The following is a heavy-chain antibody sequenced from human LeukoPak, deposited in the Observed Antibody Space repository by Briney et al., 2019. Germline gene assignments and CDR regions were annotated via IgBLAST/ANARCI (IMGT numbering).Heavy chain of an antibody. J-gene: IGHJ4*02. CDR2: IIDTGST. CDR3: ARGLASGYPPIPFDY. CDR1: GESFSGYY. D-gene: IGHD3-3*01. Sequence: SEALSLTCVVYGESFSGYYWTWIRQPPGKVLEWIGEIIDTGSTKYNSSLKSRVTISVDTSKNEFSLNLTSVTAADTAIYYCARGLASGYPPIPFDYWGQGTLVTVSS. V-gene: IGHV4-34*12.